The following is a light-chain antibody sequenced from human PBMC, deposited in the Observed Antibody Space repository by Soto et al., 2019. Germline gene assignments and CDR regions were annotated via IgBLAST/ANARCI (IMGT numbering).Light chain of an antibody. V-gene: IGKV3-11*01. J-gene: IGKJ2*01. CDR2: EVF. CDR3: QQRSNWPRT. Sequence: EIVLTQSPDTLSLSPGERATLSCRASQSVGSDLGWYQQKLGQAPRLLIYEVFNKIPGTPARFSGSGSGTDFSLSISSLEPEDFAVYYCQQRSNWPRTFGQGTKLEIK. CDR1: QSVGSD.